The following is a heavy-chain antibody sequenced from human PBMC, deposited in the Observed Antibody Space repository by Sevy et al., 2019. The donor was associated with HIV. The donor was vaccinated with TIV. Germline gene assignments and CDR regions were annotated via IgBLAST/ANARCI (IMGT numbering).Heavy chain of an antibody. CDR3: VKDLIKRGKYSASYYAPDY. V-gene: IGHV3-64D*06. Sequence: GGSLRLSCSASGFTFSSYAMHWVRQAPGKGLEYVSAISSNGGSTYYADSVKGRYTNSSDNSKNTLYFPMSSLIAEDTASYYCVKDLIKRGKYSASYYAPDYWGQGTLVTVSS. CDR2: ISSNGGST. CDR1: GFTFSSYA. D-gene: IGHD1-26*01. J-gene: IGHJ4*02.